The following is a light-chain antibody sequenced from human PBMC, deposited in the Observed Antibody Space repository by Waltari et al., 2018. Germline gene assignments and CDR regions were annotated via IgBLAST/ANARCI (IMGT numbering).Light chain of an antibody. CDR1: QTINTW. Sequence: DIQMTQSPSTLSSSVGDRVTITCRASQTINTWLAWYQQKPGNAPPLLIPRASVLQSGVPSRFIGSGAGTDFTLTISSLQADDFETYYCQQYETYSPYTFGQGTKVDLK. CDR2: RAS. J-gene: IGKJ2*01. CDR3: QQYETYSPYT. V-gene: IGKV1-5*03.